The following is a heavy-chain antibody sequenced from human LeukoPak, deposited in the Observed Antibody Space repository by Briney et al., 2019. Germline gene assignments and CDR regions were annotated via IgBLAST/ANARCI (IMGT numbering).Heavy chain of an antibody. CDR1: GFTFSSYG. Sequence: GRSLRLSCAASGFTFSSYGMHWVRQAPGKGLEWVAVIWYDGSNKYYADSVKGRFTISRDNSKNTLYLQMNSLRAEDTAVYYCANPRIVGATRDYWGQGTLVTVSS. CDR2: IWYDGSNK. D-gene: IGHD1-26*01. V-gene: IGHV3-33*06. CDR3: ANPRIVGATRDY. J-gene: IGHJ4*02.